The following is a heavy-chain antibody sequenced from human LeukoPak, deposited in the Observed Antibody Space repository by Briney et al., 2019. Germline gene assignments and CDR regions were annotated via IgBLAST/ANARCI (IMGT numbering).Heavy chain of an antibody. V-gene: IGHV1-18*01. D-gene: IGHD3-22*01. J-gene: IGHJ4*02. CDR1: GYTFTSYG. Sequence: ASVKVSCKASGYTFTSYGISWVRQAPGQGLEWMGWISAYNGNTNYAQKLQGRVTMTTDTSTSTAYMELRSLRSDDTAVYYCARDLRGYYDSSGYYDYWGQGNLVTVSS. CDR3: ARDLRGYYDSSGYYDY. CDR2: ISAYNGNT.